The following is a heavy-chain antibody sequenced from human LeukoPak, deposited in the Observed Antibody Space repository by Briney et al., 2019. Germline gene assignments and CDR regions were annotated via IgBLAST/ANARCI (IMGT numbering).Heavy chain of an antibody. Sequence: SETLSLTCAVSGGSISSSNWWSWVRQPPGKGLEWIGEIYHSGSTNYNPSLKSRVTMSVDTSKNQFSLKLSPVTAADTAVYYCARQGLRYFDWLSYFDYWGQGTLVTVSS. CDR2: IYHSGST. CDR3: ARQGLRYFDWLSYFDY. V-gene: IGHV4-4*02. CDR1: GGSISSSNW. J-gene: IGHJ4*02. D-gene: IGHD3-9*01.